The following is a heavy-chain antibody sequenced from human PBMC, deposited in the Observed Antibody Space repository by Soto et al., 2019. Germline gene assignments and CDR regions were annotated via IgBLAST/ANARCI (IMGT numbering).Heavy chain of an antibody. CDR3: ARDSGPTYYYDSSGYSEAFDI. CDR1: GGSISSYY. Sequence: SETLSLTCTVSGGSISSYYWSWIRQPAGKGLEWIGRIYTSGSTNYNPSLKSRITMSVDTSKNQFSLKLSSVTAADTAVYYCARDSGPTYYYDSSGYSEAFDIWGQGTMVTVSS. V-gene: IGHV4-4*07. J-gene: IGHJ3*02. CDR2: IYTSGST. D-gene: IGHD3-22*01.